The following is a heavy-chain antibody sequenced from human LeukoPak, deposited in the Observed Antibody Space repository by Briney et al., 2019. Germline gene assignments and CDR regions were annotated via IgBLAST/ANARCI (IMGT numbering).Heavy chain of an antibody. CDR1: GYTFTSYG. V-gene: IGHV1-18*01. CDR3: AREVKRGYSYGLLDYYGMDV. J-gene: IGHJ6*02. Sequence: ASVKVSCKASGYTFTSYGISWVRQAPGQGLEWMGWISAYNGNTNYAQKLQGRVTMTTDTSTRTAYMELRSLRSDDTAVYYCAREVKRGYSYGLLDYYGMDVWGQGTTVTVSS. D-gene: IGHD5-18*01. CDR2: ISAYNGNT.